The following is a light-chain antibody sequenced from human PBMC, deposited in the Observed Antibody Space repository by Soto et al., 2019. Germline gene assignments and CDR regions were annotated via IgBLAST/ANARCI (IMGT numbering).Light chain of an antibody. CDR2: KVS. J-gene: IGKJ1*01. CDR3: MQFTHGPWT. CDR1: HSLVYSDVSTY. V-gene: IGKV2-30*01. Sequence: DVVMTQSPLSLPVTLGQPASISCRSSHSLVYSDVSTYLNWFQQRPGQSPRRLIYKVSNRDSGVPDRLSGSGSGTDFTRKISRVEADDVGVYYCMQFTHGPWTFGQGTKV.